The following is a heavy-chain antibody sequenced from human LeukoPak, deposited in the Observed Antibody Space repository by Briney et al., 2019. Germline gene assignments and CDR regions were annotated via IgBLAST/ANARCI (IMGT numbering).Heavy chain of an antibody. D-gene: IGHD6-13*01. Sequence: SETLSLTCTVSGGSINSYYWSWIRQPPGKGLECIGYIHYTGSTNYNPSLKSRVTISVDTSKNQFSLKLSSVTAADTAVYYCARGGPYSSSWYVDYYYYYMDVWGKGTTVTISS. CDR2: IHYTGST. J-gene: IGHJ6*03. V-gene: IGHV4-59*08. CDR3: ARGGPYSSSWYVDYYYYYMDV. CDR1: GGSINSYY.